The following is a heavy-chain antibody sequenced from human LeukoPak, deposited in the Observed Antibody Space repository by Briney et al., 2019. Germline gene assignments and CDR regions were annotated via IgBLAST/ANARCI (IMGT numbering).Heavy chain of an antibody. D-gene: IGHD2-8*01. V-gene: IGHV4-31*03. CDR3: AREAEVSAGFDY. CDR1: GGSIISAGYY. Sequence: RPSQTLSLTCTVSGGSIISAGYYWSWIRQHPGKGLEWIGYIYYSGSTYYHPPLQSRVTISVDTSKNQFSLKLSSVTAADTAVYYCAREAEVSAGFDYWGQGTLVTVSS. J-gene: IGHJ4*02. CDR2: IYYSGST.